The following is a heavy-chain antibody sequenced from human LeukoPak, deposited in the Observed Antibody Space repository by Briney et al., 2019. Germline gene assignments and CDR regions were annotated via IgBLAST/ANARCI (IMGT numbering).Heavy chain of an antibody. CDR2: ISSSSSYI. J-gene: IGHJ4*02. D-gene: IGHD5-12*01. V-gene: IGHV3-21*01. CDR3: ARDMLRFGAADY. CDR1: GFTFSSYN. Sequence: GGSLRLSCAASGFTFSSYNMNWVRQAPGKGLEWVSSISSSSSYIYYADSVKGRFTISRDNAKNSLYLQMNSLRAEDTAVYYCARDMLRFGAADYWGQGTLVTVSS.